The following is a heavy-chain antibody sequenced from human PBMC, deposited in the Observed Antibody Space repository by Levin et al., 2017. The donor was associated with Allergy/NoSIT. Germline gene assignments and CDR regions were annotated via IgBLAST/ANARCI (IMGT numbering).Heavy chain of an antibody. CDR3: ARVAVAGGFYFDH. V-gene: IGHV4-4*01. CDR2: IYHDGST. CDR1: GDSISSSSW. Sequence: PGGSLRLSCAVSGDSISSSSWWSWVRQPPGKGLEWIGEIYHDGSTHYNPSLKSRVSISVDKSKNHFSLNVSSVTAADTAVYFCARVAVAGGFYFDHWGQGTLVSVSS. J-gene: IGHJ4*02. D-gene: IGHD6-19*01.